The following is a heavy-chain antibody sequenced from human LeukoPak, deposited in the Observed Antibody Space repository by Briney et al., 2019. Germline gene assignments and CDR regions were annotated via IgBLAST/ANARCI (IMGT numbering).Heavy chain of an antibody. D-gene: IGHD3-22*01. CDR1: GGAISSSTYY. CDR3: ARHLSVGGYYSQPQYTWFDP. J-gene: IGHJ5*02. CDR2: TYYSGST. Sequence: PSETLSLTCTVSGGAISSSTYYWGWIRQPPGKGLERIGSTYYSGSTYYNSSLKSRVTISVDTSKNQFSLKLSSVTAADTAVYYCARHLSVGGYYSQPQYTWFDPWGLGTLVTVSS. V-gene: IGHV4-39*01.